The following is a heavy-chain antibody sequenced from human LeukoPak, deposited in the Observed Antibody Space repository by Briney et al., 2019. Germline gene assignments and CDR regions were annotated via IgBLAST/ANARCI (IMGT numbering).Heavy chain of an antibody. Sequence: SETLSFTGTGSGGSISSHYWSWQRQAPGKELECIGYIYYSGSTNYNPSLKSRVTISVDTSKKQFSLKLSSVTAADTAVYYCARLISVAGFDYWGQGTLVTVSS. CDR2: IYYSGST. J-gene: IGHJ4*02. CDR3: ARLISVAGFDY. D-gene: IGHD6-19*01. CDR1: GGSISSHY. V-gene: IGHV4-59*11.